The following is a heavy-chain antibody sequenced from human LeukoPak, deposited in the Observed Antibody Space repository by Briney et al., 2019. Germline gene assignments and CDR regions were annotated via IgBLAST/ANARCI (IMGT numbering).Heavy chain of an antibody. V-gene: IGHV1-69*13. D-gene: IGHD3-22*01. J-gene: IGHJ5*02. CDR3: ARGVHYYDSSGYFAGWFDP. CDR2: IIPIFGTA. Sequence: GASVKVSCKASGGTFSSYAISWVRQAPGRGLEWMGGIIPIFGTANYAQKFQGRVTITADESTSTAYMELSSLRSEDTAVYYCARGVHYYDSSGYFAGWFDPWGQGTLVTVSS. CDR1: GGTFSSYA.